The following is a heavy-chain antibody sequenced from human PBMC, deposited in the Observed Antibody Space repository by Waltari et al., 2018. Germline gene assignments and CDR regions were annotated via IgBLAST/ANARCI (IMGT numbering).Heavy chain of an antibody. Sequence: EAQLVESGGGLQQPGGSLRLSCAASGFTFTSFEMNWVRQAPGKGLMWFSDIITSGSTTYYSDSVKGRVTISRDNAHNSLYLQMSSLRVEDTAVYYCARESGDYNDFFDLWGRGTLVIVSS. CDR2: IITSGSTT. CDR1: GFTFTSFE. CDR3: ARESGDYNDFFDL. J-gene: IGHJ4*02. V-gene: IGHV3-48*03. D-gene: IGHD4-4*01.